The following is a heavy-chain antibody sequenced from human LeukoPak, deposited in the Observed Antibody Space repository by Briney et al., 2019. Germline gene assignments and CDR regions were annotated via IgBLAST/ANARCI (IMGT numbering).Heavy chain of an antibody. CDR1: GFTFDSYA. CDR2: ISGGGGIT. CDR3: AKYGVDCSSTSCYPLYYMDV. D-gene: IGHD2-2*01. V-gene: IGHV3-23*01. J-gene: IGHJ6*03. Sequence: GGSLRLSCAASGFTFDSYAMTWVRQAPGKGLEWVSSISGGGGITNYADSVKGRFTVSRDNSKYTLFLQMNSLRAEDTAVYYCAKYGVDCSSTSCYPLYYMDVWGKGTTVTVSS.